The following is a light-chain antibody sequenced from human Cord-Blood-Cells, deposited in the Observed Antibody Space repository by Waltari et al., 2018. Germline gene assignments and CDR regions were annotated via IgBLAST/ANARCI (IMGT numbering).Light chain of an antibody. Sequence: DIVMTQSPDSLAVSLGERATINCKSSQSVLYSSNNKNYLAWYQQKPGQPPKLLIYWASTRESGVPYRFSGSASGTDFTLTISSLQAEDVAVYYCQQYYSTPTFGQGTKVEIK. J-gene: IGKJ1*01. CDR1: QSVLYSSNNKNY. CDR3: QQYYSTPT. CDR2: WAS. V-gene: IGKV4-1*01.